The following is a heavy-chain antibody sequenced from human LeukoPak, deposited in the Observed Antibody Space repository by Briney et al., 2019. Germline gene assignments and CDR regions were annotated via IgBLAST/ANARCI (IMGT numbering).Heavy chain of an antibody. V-gene: IGHV5-51*01. CDR2: FYPGDSST. D-gene: IGHD6-13*01. J-gene: IGHJ4*02. Sequence: GESLQISCQGSGFRFTRYWIAWVRQMPGKGLEWMGSFYPGDSSTKYSPSFQGQVTISADKSISTAYLQWRSLKASDTAMYYCARRFSTSWYFDYWGQGALVTVSS. CDR1: GFRFTRYW. CDR3: ARRFSTSWYFDY.